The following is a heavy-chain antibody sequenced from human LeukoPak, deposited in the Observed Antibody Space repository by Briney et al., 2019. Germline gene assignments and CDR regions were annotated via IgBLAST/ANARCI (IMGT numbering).Heavy chain of an antibody. CDR2: ISYDGSNK. Sequence: PGGSLRLSCAASGFTFSSYGMHWVRQAPGKGLEWVAVISYDGSNKYYADSVKGRFTISRDNSKNTLYLQMNSLRAEDTAVYYCAKDRVVRGVITPFDYWGQGTLVTVSS. CDR1: GFTFSSYG. V-gene: IGHV3-30*18. J-gene: IGHJ4*02. D-gene: IGHD3-10*01. CDR3: AKDRVVRGVITPFDY.